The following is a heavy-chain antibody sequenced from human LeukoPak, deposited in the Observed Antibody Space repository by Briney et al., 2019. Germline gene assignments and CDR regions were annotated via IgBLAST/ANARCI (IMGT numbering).Heavy chain of an antibody. CDR2: FDPEDGET. Sequence: ASVKVSCKVSGYTLTELSIHWVRQAPGKGLEWMGGFDPEDGETIYAQKFQGRVTMTEDTSTDTAYMELSSLRSEDTAVYYCARDRSSSWYGGDYFDYWGQGTLVTVSS. CDR3: ARDRSSSWYGGDYFDY. J-gene: IGHJ4*02. D-gene: IGHD6-13*01. V-gene: IGHV1-24*01. CDR1: GYTLTELS.